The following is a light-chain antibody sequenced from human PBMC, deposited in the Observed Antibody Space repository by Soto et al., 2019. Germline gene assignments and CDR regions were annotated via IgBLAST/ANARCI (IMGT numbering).Light chain of an antibody. CDR1: SSDVGGYNY. J-gene: IGLJ1*01. V-gene: IGLV2-14*01. CDR3: SSYTSSSTRV. Sequence: QSVLTQPASVSGSPGQSITISCTGTSSDVGGYNYVSWYQQHPGKAPKLMIYDVSNRPSGVSNRFSGSKSGNTASLTISGLQAGDEADYYCSSYTSSSTRVFGTGT. CDR2: DVS.